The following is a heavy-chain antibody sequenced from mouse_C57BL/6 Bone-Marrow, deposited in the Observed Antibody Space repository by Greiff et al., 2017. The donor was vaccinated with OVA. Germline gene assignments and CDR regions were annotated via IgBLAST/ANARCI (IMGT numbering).Heavy chain of an antibody. Sequence: QVQLQQSGAELARPGASVKLSCKASGYTFTSYGISWVKQRTGQGLEWIGEIYPRSGSTYYNEKVKGKATLTADKSSSTAYMELSSLTSEDAAVYSGARSTVVATEGDWGQGTTLTVSS. J-gene: IGHJ2*01. CDR3: ARSTVVATEGD. CDR2: IYPRSGST. D-gene: IGHD1-1*01. V-gene: IGHV1-81*01. CDR1: GYTFTSYG.